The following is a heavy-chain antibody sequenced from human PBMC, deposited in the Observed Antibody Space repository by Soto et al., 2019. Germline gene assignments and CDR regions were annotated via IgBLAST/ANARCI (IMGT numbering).Heavy chain of an antibody. CDR2: IYSSGST. CDR1: GGSISSSSYY. V-gene: IGHV4-39*01. D-gene: IGHD3-22*01. CDR3: ARVKYYYDSSGYPNSRTFDI. J-gene: IGHJ3*02. Sequence: PSETLSLTCTVSGGSISSSSYYWGWIRQPPGKGLEWIGSIYSSGSTYYNPSLKSRVTISVDTSKNQFSLKLSSVTAADTAVYYCARVKYYYDSSGYPNSRTFDIWGQGTMVTVSS.